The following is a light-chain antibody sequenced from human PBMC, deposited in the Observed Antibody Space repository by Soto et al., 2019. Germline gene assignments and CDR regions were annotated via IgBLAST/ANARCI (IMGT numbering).Light chain of an antibody. J-gene: IGKJ1*01. CDR2: RTS. V-gene: IGKV1-39*01. CDR3: QQSYSSSWT. CDR1: QSISNS. Sequence: EIQLTQSPSSLSASVGDRVTISCRASQSISNSLNWYQKKPGKAPNLLIFRTSGVHSGVPSRFSGSGSGTDFILTISSLQREDLATYYCQQSYSSSWTFGQGTKVEI.